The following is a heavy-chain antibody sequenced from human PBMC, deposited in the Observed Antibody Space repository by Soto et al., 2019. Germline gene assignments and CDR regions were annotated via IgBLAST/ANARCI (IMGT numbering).Heavy chain of an antibody. CDR1: GFTFSSYG. Sequence: GGSLRLSCAASGFTFSSYGMHWVRQAPGKGLEWVAVISYDGSNKYYADSVKGRFTISRDNSKNTLYLQMNSLRAEDTAVYYCEERTTVTPNFDYWGQGTLVTVSS. D-gene: IGHD4-17*01. CDR3: EERTTVTPNFDY. J-gene: IGHJ4*02. CDR2: ISYDGSNK. V-gene: IGHV3-30*18.